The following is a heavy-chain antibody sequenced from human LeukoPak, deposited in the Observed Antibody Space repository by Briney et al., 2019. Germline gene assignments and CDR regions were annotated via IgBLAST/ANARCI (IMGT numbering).Heavy chain of an antibody. J-gene: IGHJ4*02. CDR3: ARGPGIAGLCYFDY. D-gene: IGHD2-21*01. CDR2: INHSGST. Sequence: SETLSLTCAVYGGSFSGYYWSWIRQPPGKGLEWIGEINHSGSTNYNPSLKSRVTISVDTSKNQFSLKLSSVTAADTAVYYCARGPGIAGLCYFDYWGQGTLVTVSS. CDR1: GGSFSGYY. V-gene: IGHV4-34*01.